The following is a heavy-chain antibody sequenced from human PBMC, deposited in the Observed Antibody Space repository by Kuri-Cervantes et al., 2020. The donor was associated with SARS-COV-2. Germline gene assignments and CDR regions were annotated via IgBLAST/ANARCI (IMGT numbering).Heavy chain of an antibody. J-gene: IGHJ6*03. V-gene: IGHV1-46*01. Sequence: ASVKVSCKASGYSFTSYYMHWVRQAPGQGLEWRGIINPSGGSTSYAKKLQGRVTMTRDTSTSTVYMELSSLRSEDTAVYYCARGLGFRPDYDFWSGYRVGYYMDVWGKGTTVTVSS. CDR3: ARGLGFRPDYDFWSGYRVGYYMDV. CDR1: GYSFTSYY. D-gene: IGHD3-3*01. CDR2: INPSGGST.